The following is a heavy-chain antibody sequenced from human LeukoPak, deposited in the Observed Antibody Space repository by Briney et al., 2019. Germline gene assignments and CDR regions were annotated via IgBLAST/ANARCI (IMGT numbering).Heavy chain of an antibody. CDR1: GGSISSYY. CDR2: IYTSGST. J-gene: IGHJ3*02. D-gene: IGHD2-15*01. V-gene: IGHV4-4*07. CDR3: ARHCSGGSCYSSDAFDI. Sequence: SETLSLTCTVSGGSISSYYWSWIRQPAGKGLEWIGRIYTSGSTNYNPSLKSRVTMSVDTSKNQFSLKLSPVTAADTAVYYCARHCSGGSCYSSDAFDIWGQGTMVTVSS.